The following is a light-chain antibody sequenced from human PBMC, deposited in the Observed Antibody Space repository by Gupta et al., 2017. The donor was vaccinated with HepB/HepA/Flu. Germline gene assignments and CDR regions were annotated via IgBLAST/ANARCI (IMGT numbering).Light chain of an antibody. CDR2: DAS. CDR3: QQFDNVPPCT. Sequence: DLPLTQSPSSLSASIGETVTITCQASHDIGDYLNWYQQKPGKAPKLLIFDASDLATGVPSRFAGSRPGTHCTLTINSLQPEDVATYYCQQFDNVPPCTFGGGTKVEI. V-gene: IGKV1-33*01. J-gene: IGKJ4*01. CDR1: HDIGDY.